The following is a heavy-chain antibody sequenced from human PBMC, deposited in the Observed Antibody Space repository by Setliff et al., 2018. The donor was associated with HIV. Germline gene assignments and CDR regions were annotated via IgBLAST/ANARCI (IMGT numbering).Heavy chain of an antibody. J-gene: IGHJ4*02. CDR1: GGSFSGYH. CDR2: INHTGNT. D-gene: IGHD1-26*01. CDR3: ARGKGGLVGPAEFDY. V-gene: IGHV4-34*01. Sequence: SETLSLTCAVYGGSFSGYHWNWIRQFPGKGLEWVGEINHTGNTQYNPSLKSRVTMSEETSKNQFSLKLKSVTAADTAIYFCARGKGGLVGPAEFDYWGPGTLVTV.